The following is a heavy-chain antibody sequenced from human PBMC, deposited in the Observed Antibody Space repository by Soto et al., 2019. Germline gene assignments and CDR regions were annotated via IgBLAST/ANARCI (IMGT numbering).Heavy chain of an antibody. J-gene: IGHJ3*02. D-gene: IGHD6-13*01. CDR3: ARTRQQLVLAFDI. Sequence: ASVKVSCKASGYTFTGYYMHWVRQAPGQGLEWMGWINPNSGGTNYAQKFQGRVTMTRDTSISTAYMELSRLRSDDTAVYYCARTRQQLVLAFDIWDQGTMVTVSS. CDR1: GYTFTGYY. V-gene: IGHV1-2*02. CDR2: INPNSGGT.